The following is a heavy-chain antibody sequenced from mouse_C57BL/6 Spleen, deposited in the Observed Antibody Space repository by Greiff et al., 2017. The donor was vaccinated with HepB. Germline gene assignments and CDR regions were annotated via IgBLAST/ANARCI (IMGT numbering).Heavy chain of an antibody. Sequence: VQLQQSGTELVKPGASVKLSCKASGYTFTSYWMHWVKQRPGQGLEWIGNINPSNGGTNYNEKFKSKATLTVDKSSSTAYMQLSSLTSEDSAVYYCARERGNWDDPFFAYWGQGTLVTVSA. CDR1: GYTFTSYW. D-gene: IGHD4-1*01. CDR3: ARERGNWDDPFFAY. V-gene: IGHV1-53*01. CDR2: INPSNGGT. J-gene: IGHJ3*01.